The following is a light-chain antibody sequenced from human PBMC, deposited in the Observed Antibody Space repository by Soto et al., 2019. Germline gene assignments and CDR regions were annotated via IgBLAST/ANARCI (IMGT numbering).Light chain of an antibody. Sequence: DIVMTQSPLSLPVTPGEPASISCRSSQSLLHSNGYNYLDWYLQKPGQSPQLLIYEASSLQSGVPSRFSGSGSGTEFTLSISSLQPDDFATYYCQHYNVYPWTFGQGTKVDIK. CDR2: EAS. J-gene: IGKJ1*01. V-gene: IGKV2-28*01. CDR3: QHYNVYPWT. CDR1: QSLLHSNGYNY.